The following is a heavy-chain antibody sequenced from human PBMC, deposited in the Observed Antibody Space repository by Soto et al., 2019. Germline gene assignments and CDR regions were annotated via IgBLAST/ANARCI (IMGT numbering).Heavy chain of an antibody. J-gene: IGHJ4*02. CDR2: GGST. D-gene: IGHD3-16*02. Sequence: GGSTYYADSVKGRFTISRDNSKNTLYLQMNSLRAEDTAVYYCAKSLGDMVTFGGVIIVTLGDYWGQGTLGTVTS. CDR3: AKSLGDMVTFGGVIIVTLGDY. V-gene: IGHV3-23*01.